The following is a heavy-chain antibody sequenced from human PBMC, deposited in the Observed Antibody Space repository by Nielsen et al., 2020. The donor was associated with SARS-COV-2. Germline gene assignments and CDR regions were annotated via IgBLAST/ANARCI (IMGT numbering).Heavy chain of an antibody. J-gene: IGHJ6*02. Sequence: WIRQPPGKGLVWVSRINSDGSSTSYADSVKGRSTISRDNAKNTLYLQMNSLRAEDTAVYYCARVDYDFWSGYFYGMDVWGQGTTVTVSS. D-gene: IGHD3-3*01. CDR3: ARVDYDFWSGYFYGMDV. CDR2: INSDGSST. V-gene: IGHV3-74*01.